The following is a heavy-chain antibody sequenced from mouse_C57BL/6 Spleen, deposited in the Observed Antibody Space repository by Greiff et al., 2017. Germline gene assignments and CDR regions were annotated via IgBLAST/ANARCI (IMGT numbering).Heavy chain of an antibody. CDR3: ARERNWDGYYAMDY. D-gene: IGHD4-1*02. CDR1: GYTFTSYG. V-gene: IGHV1-81*01. CDR2: IYPRSGNT. Sequence: QVQLKESGAELARPGASVKLSCKASGYTFTSYGISWVKQRTGQGLEWIGEIYPRSGNTYYNEKFKGKATLTADKSSSTAYMELRSLTSEDSAVYFCARERNWDGYYAMDYWGQGTSVTVSS. J-gene: IGHJ4*01.